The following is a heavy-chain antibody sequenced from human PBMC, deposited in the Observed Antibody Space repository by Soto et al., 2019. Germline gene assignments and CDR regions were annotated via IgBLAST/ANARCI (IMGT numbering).Heavy chain of an antibody. Sequence: ASVKVSCKASGYTFTSCGISWVRQAPGQGLEWMGWISAYNGNTNYAQKLQGRVTMTTDTSTSTAYMELRSLRSDDTAVYYCARDHSSSWYYVYYYYGMDVWGQGTTVTVSS. D-gene: IGHD6-13*01. CDR2: ISAYNGNT. CDR1: GYTFTSCG. V-gene: IGHV1-18*04. CDR3: ARDHSSSWYYVYYYYGMDV. J-gene: IGHJ6*02.